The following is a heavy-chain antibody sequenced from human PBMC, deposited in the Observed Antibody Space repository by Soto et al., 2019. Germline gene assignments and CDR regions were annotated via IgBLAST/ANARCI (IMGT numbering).Heavy chain of an antibody. D-gene: IGHD2-21*02. CDR3: ATYGGDSGGFEYFKY. V-gene: IGHV3-23*01. J-gene: IGHJ1*01. CDR2: ISGSGDT. Sequence: EVQLLESGGRLVQPGGSLRLSCAASGLTFSSYGMTWVRQAPGKGLEWVSAISGSGDTYNVDSLKGRFTISRDNSKSTLFLQMNSLRAEDTAVYYCATYGGDSGGFEYFKYWGQGTLVTVSS. CDR1: GLTFSSYG.